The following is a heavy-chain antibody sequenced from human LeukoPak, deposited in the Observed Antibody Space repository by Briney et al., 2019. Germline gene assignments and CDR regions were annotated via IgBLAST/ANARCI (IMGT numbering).Heavy chain of an antibody. V-gene: IGHV1-2*02. CDR2: INPNSGDT. J-gene: IGHJ5*02. CDR3: AKSEGYSSSWYSFDP. Sequence: ASVKLSCKASAYTFTGYYIHWVRQAPGQGLEWMGCINPNSGDTDYAQKFQGRVTMTRDTSISTAQMELSRLRSDDTAVYYSAKSEGYSSSWYSFDPWGQGTLVTVSS. CDR1: AYTFTGYY. D-gene: IGHD6-13*01.